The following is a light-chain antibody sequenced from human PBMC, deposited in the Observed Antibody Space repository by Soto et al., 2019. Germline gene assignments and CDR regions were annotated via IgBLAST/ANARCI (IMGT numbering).Light chain of an antibody. J-gene: IGKJ2*01. CDR3: QQYNTYSPYT. CDR1: QSFSTW. V-gene: IGKV1-5*01. Sequence: DIQMTQSPSTLSAYVGDRVTITCRASQSFSTWLAWYQQKPGKAPKVLIYDASSLESGVPSRFSGSGSGTEFTLTISSLQPDDFATYYCQQYNTYSPYTFGQGTKLEIK. CDR2: DAS.